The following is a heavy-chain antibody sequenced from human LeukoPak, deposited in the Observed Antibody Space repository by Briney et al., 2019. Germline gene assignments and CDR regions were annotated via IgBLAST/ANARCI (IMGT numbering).Heavy chain of an antibody. J-gene: IGHJ5*02. D-gene: IGHD6-19*01. CDR2: MNPNSGNT. CDR3: ARGVSSGWYLMAPNWFDP. V-gene: IGHV1-8*01. CDR1: GYTFTSYD. Sequence: ASVKVSCKASGYTFTSYDINWVRQATGQGLEWMGWMNPNSGNTGYAQKFQGRVTMTRSTSISTAYMELSSLRSEDTAVYYCARGVSSGWYLMAPNWFDPWGQGTLVTVSS.